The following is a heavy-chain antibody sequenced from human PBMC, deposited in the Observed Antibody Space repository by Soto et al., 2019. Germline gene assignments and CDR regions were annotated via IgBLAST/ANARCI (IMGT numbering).Heavy chain of an antibody. CDR3: ARGHWHYDSSGYYYPQKYGFDP. J-gene: IGHJ5*02. CDR2: IKQDGSEK. CDR1: GFTFSSYW. V-gene: IGHV3-7*03. D-gene: IGHD3-22*01. Sequence: EVQLVESGGGLVQPGGSLRLSCAASGFTFSSYWMSWVRQAPGKGLEWVANIKQDGSEKYYVDSVKGRFTISRDNAKNSLYLQMNSLRAEDTAVYYCARGHWHYDSSGYYYPQKYGFDPWGQGTLVTVSS.